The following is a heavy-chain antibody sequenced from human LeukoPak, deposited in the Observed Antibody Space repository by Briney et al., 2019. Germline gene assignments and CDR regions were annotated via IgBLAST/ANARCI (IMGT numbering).Heavy chain of an antibody. Sequence: SQTLSLTCAISGDGVSSNSVTWNWIRQSPSRGLEWLGRTYYRSTWYNDYAVSVRGRITVNPDTSKNQFSLHLNSVTPEDTAVYYCARRLTQYDCFDPWGQGILVTVSS. CDR2: TYYRSTWYN. J-gene: IGHJ5*02. CDR1: GDGVSSNSVT. CDR3: ARRLTQYDCFDP. V-gene: IGHV6-1*01. D-gene: IGHD2-2*01.